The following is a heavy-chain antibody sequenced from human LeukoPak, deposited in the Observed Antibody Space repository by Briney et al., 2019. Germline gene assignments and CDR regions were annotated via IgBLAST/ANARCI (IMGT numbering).Heavy chain of an antibody. D-gene: IGHD6-6*01. Sequence: GGSLRLSCAGSGFTFSNYWIHWVRQVPGKGLVWVSRINGDGRTTNYADSVKGRFTISRDNAKNTLYLQMNSLRAEDTAVYYCARTGIAARPTVWFDPWGQGTLVTVSS. CDR1: GFTFSNYW. CDR2: INGDGRTT. CDR3: ARTGIAARPTVWFDP. J-gene: IGHJ5*02. V-gene: IGHV3-74*01.